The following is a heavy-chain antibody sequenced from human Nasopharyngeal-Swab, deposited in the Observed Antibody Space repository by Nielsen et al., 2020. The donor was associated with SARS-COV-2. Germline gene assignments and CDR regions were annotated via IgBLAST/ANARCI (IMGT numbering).Heavy chain of an antibody. CDR1: GFTLSSYG. J-gene: IGHJ4*02. Sequence: GESLKISCAASGFTLSSYGMHWVRQAPGKGLEWVAVIWFDGRNKYYADSVKGRFTISRDNSKNTLHLQMNSLRGEDTAVYYCARDLDYYDNSGYPFDYWGQGTLVTVSS. V-gene: IGHV3-33*01. CDR3: ARDLDYYDNSGYPFDY. CDR2: IWFDGRNK. D-gene: IGHD3-22*01.